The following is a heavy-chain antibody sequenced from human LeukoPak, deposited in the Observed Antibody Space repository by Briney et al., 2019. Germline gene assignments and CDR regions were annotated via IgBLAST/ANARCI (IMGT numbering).Heavy chain of an antibody. V-gene: IGHV4-30-4*08. Sequence: SETLSLTCTVSGGSISSGDYYWSWIRQPPGKGLEWIGYIYYSGSTYYNPSLKSRVTISVDTSKNQFSLKLSSVTAADTAVYYCARIYMVRGLGAFDIWGQGTMVTVSS. CDR1: GGSISSGDYY. CDR3: ARIYMVRGLGAFDI. D-gene: IGHD3-10*01. CDR2: IYYSGST. J-gene: IGHJ3*02.